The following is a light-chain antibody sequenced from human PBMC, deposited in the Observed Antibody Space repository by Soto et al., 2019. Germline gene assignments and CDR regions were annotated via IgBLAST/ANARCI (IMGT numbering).Light chain of an antibody. CDR3: QQYDSYAWT. Sequence: DIQMTQSPCILSASVGDRVTITCRASESISSWLAWYQQKPGKAPKLLIYDASSSESGVPSRFSGIGSGTEFTLTITSLQPDDFATYYCQQYDSYAWTFGQGTKVDIK. J-gene: IGKJ1*01. V-gene: IGKV1-5*01. CDR2: DAS. CDR1: ESISSW.